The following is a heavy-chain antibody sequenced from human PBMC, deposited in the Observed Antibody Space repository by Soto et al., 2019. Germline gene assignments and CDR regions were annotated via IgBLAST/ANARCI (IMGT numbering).Heavy chain of an antibody. J-gene: IGHJ4*02. CDR2: IYYSGST. CDR3: ARRRTYFDY. CDR1: GGSISSYY. V-gene: IGHV4-59*01. Sequence: PSETLSLTCTVSGGSISSYYWSWIRQPPGKGLEWIGYIYYSGSTNYNPSLKSRVTTSVDTSKNQFSLKLSSVTAADTAVYYCARRRTYFDYWGQGTLVTVS.